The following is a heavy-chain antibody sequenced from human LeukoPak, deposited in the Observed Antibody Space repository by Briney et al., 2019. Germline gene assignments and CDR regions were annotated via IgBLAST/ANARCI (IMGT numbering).Heavy chain of an antibody. CDR3: ARQRGYCSGGSCYGMFAY. CDR1: GGSISSSNYY. D-gene: IGHD2-15*01. V-gene: IGHV4-39*01. J-gene: IGHJ4*02. CDR2: IYYSGST. Sequence: SETLSLTCTVSGGSISSSNYYWGWIRQPPGKGLEWIRSIYYSGSTYYNPSLKSRVTVSVDTSKNQFSLKLSSATAADTAVYCCARQRGYCSGGSCYGMFAYWGQGTLVTISS.